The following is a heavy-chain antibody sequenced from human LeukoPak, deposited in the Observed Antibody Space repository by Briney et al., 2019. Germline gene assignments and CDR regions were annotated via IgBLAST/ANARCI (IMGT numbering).Heavy chain of an antibody. CDR2: ISTSSSAI. CDR3: AIVDTAMAEIDY. J-gene: IGHJ4*02. D-gene: IGHD5-18*01. CDR1: GFTFTGYE. V-gene: IGHV3-48*03. Sequence: GGSLRLSCAASGFTFTGYEMNWVRQAPGKGLEWMSYISTSSSAIYYAESVKGRFTMSRDNAKNSLYLQMNSLRAEDTAVYYCAIVDTAMAEIDYWGQGTLVTVSS.